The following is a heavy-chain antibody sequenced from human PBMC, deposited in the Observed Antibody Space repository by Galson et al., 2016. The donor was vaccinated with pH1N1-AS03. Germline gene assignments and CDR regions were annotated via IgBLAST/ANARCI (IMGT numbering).Heavy chain of an antibody. J-gene: IGHJ6*02. CDR3: ARSYSSYDRIDYDYYGHGR. CDR1: GDTSSSYA. D-gene: IGHD5-12*01. V-gene: IGHV1-69*11. CDR2: IIPIVGEI. Sequence: SVKVSCKASGDTSSSYAISWVRQAPGQGLEWMGRIIPIVGEIKYAQKFRGRVMIIADESTSTVSMAVSSLTSEDTAIYYCARSYSSYDRIDYDYYGHGRLGPRDHGHRLL.